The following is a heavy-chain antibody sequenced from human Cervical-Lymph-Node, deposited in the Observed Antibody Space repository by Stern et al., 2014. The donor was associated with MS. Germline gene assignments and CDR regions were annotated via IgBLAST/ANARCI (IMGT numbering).Heavy chain of an antibody. CDR3: AREGGNTAEYFQH. V-gene: IGHV3-33*01. D-gene: IGHD4-23*01. CDR2: IYYDGSNR. Sequence: DQLVESGGGVVQPGRSLRLSCAASGFTFSSSGMHWVRQAPGKGLEWLAIIYYDGSNRYYADYVKGRFTISRDNSKNTLYLQMNSLRAEDTAVYYCAREGGNTAEYFQHWGQGTLVTVSS. J-gene: IGHJ1*01. CDR1: GFTFSSSG.